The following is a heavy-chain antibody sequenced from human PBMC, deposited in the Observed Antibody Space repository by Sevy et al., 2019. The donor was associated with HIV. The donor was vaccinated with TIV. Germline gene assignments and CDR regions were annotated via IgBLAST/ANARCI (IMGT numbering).Heavy chain of an antibody. CDR3: ARDPLIGLDY. CDR1: GFTFSTYT. CDR2: ISSDSKAI. V-gene: IGHV3-48*02. J-gene: IGHJ4*02. Sequence: GGSLRLSCAASGFTFSTYTMNWVRQAPGKGLEWVSYISSDSKAIYYADSMKGRFTISRDNAKNSLYLQMNSLRDEDTAVYCCARDPLIGLDYWGQGILVTVSS. D-gene: IGHD3-16*01.